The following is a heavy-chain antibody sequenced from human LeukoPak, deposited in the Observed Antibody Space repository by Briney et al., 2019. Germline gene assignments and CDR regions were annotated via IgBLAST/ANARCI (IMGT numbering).Heavy chain of an antibody. D-gene: IGHD6-13*01. V-gene: IGHV3-74*01. CDR1: GFTFSSYW. Sequence: GGSLRLSCAASGFTFSSYWMHWVRQAPGKGLVWVSRINSDGSSTSYADSVKGRFTISRDNSKNTLYLQMNSLRAEDTAVYYCAKVYSSNYFDYWGQGTLVTVSS. CDR2: INSDGSST. CDR3: AKVYSSNYFDY. J-gene: IGHJ4*02.